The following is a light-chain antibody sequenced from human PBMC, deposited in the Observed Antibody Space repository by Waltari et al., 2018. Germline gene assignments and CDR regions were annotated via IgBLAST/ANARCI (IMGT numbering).Light chain of an antibody. J-gene: IGLJ7*01. CDR1: SSNIGNNY. V-gene: IGLV1-51*02. CDR3: GTWDSSLIGAV. Sequence: QSVLTQPPSASAAPGQRVTISCSGRSSNIGNNYVSWYRQFPGTAPKLLIYENTEQPSGIPSRCSGSKSGTSATLDITGLQAGDEADYYCGTWDSSLIGAVFGGGTHLTVL. CDR2: ENT.